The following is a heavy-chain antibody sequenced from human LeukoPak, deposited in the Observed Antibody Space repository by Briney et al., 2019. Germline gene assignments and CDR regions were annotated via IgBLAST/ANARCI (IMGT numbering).Heavy chain of an antibody. J-gene: IGHJ4*02. CDR3: ARRGSYRFYYFDY. CDR1: GGTFSSYA. Sequence: SVKVSCKASGGTFSSYAISWVRQAPGQGLEWMGGIIPIFGTANYAQKFQGRVTITADKSTSTAYMELSSLRSEDTAVYYCARRGSYRFYYFDYWGQGTLVTVSS. CDR2: IIPIFGTA. V-gene: IGHV1-69*06. D-gene: IGHD3-16*02.